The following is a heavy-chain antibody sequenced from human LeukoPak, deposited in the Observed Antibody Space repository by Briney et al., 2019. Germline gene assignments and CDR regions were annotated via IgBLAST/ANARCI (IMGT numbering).Heavy chain of an antibody. V-gene: IGHV3-30*03. CDR3: AREVKSVYFDY. CDR2: ISDNGSVK. CDR1: GLTFSSYW. Sequence: GGSLRLSCAASGLTFSSYWMSWVRQAPGKGLEWVIVISDNGSVKYYADSVKGRFTISRDNSKNELYLQMDSLRVDDTAVYFCAREVKSVYFDYWGQGTLVTVSS. J-gene: IGHJ4*02.